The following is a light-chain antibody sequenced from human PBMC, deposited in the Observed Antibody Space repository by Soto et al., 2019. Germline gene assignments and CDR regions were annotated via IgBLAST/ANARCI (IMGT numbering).Light chain of an antibody. Sequence: AIQMTQSPSSLSASVGDRVTIICRASQGIRNDLGWYQQRPGKAPKLLIYATSNLRSGVPSRFSGSGSGTDFTLTISSLQPEDFATYYCLQDYSYPRTFGQGTKVEIK. V-gene: IGKV1-6*01. CDR2: ATS. J-gene: IGKJ1*01. CDR3: LQDYSYPRT. CDR1: QGIRND.